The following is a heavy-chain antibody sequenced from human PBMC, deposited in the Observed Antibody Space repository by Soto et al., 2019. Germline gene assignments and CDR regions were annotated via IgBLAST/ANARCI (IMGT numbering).Heavy chain of an antibody. CDR3: ARDPLSYSSGWYYFDY. Sequence: QVQLVESGGGVVQPGRSLRLSCAASGFTFSSYAMHWVRQAPDKGLEWVAVISYDGSNKYYADSVKGRFTISRDNSKNTLYLQMNSLRAEDTAVYYCARDPLSYSSGWYYFDYWGQGTLVTVSS. J-gene: IGHJ4*02. CDR2: ISYDGSNK. CDR1: GFTFSSYA. V-gene: IGHV3-30-3*01. D-gene: IGHD6-19*01.